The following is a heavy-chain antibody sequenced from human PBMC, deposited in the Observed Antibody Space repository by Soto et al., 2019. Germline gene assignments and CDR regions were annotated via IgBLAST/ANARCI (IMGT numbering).Heavy chain of an antibody. V-gene: IGHV4-34*01. CDR2: VNHRGET. CDR3: ARGKRMQLWLKSYFDT. Sequence: SETLSLTCAVYGGSLTGYFWSWIRHSPGKGLEWIGEVNHRGETNYSPSLKSRLTISGDTPKNHISLKLSSVTAADTAVYYCARGKRMQLWLKSYFDTWGQGTPVTVSS. D-gene: IGHD5-18*01. J-gene: IGHJ4*02. CDR1: GGSLTGYF.